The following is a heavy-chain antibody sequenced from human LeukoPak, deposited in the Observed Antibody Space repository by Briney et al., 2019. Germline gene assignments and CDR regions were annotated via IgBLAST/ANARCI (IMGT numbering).Heavy chain of an antibody. Sequence: SETLSLTCTVSGGSISSYYWSWIRQPPGKGLEWIGEINHSGSTNCNPSLKSRVTISLDTSKNQFSLKLSSVTAADTAVYYCARHQSWSGYYPRPLDYWGQGTRVTVSS. CDR2: INHSGST. D-gene: IGHD3-3*01. CDR1: GGSISSYY. CDR3: ARHQSWSGYYPRPLDY. V-gene: IGHV4-34*01. J-gene: IGHJ4*02.